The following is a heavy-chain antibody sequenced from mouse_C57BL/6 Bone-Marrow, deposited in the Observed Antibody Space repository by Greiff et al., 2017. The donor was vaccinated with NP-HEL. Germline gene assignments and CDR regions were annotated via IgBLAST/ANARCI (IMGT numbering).Heavy chain of an antibody. V-gene: IGHV1-61*01. CDR2: IYPSDSET. CDR3: ASILHYYGSSYYAMDY. D-gene: IGHD1-1*01. CDR1: GYTFTSYW. Sequence: QVQLQQPGAELVRPGSSVKLSCKASGYTFTSYWMDWVKQRPGQGLEWIGNIYPSDSETHYNQKFKDKATLTVDKSSSTAYMQLSSLTSEDSAVYYCASILHYYGSSYYAMDYWGQGTSVTVSS. J-gene: IGHJ4*01.